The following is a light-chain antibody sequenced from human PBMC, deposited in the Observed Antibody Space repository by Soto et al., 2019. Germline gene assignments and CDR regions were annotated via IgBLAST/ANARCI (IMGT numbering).Light chain of an antibody. J-gene: IGLJ1*01. CDR2: ANS. Sequence: QSVLTQPPSVSEAPGQRVTISCSGSSSNLGAGYDVQWYRQFPGTAPKLLIYANSVRPSGVPDRFSGSKSGTSASLAITGLQAEDEADYYCQSYDSSLIVSKGFGTGTKVTVL. V-gene: IGLV1-40*01. CDR3: QSYDSSLIVSKG. CDR1: SSNLGAGYD.